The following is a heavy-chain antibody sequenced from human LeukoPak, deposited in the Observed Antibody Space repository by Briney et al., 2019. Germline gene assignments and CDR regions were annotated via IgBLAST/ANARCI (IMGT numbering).Heavy chain of an antibody. CDR3: ARGTTVTTYSHFDY. V-gene: IGHV3-30*02. D-gene: IGHD4-17*01. Sequence: GGSLRLSCAASGFTFSSYAMHWVRQAPGKGLEWVAFVRYDGGNKYYADSVRGRFTISRDNSKNTLYLQMNSLRAEDTAVYYCARGTTVTTYSHFDYWGQGTLVTVSS. CDR2: VRYDGGNK. J-gene: IGHJ4*02. CDR1: GFTFSSYA.